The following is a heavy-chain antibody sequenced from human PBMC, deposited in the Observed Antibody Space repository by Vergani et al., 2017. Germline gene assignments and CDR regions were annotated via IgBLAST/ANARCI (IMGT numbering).Heavy chain of an antibody. J-gene: IGHJ5*02. CDR1: GFTSAGYA. CDR3: AKDLGTSSGGGWFDP. V-gene: IGHV3-9*02. CDR2: ISWNSNSI. D-gene: IGHD6-6*01. Sequence: EVQLVESGGDFVQPGGSLRLSCVASGFTSAGYAMHWVRQAPGKGLEWVSGISWNSNSIGYADSVKGRFTISRDNAKNSLYLQMNSLRAEDTALYYCAKDLGTSSGGGWFDPWGQGTLVTVSS.